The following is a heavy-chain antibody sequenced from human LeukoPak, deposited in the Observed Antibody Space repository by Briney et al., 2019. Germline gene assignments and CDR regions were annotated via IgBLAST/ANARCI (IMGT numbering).Heavy chain of an antibody. Sequence: GGSLRLSCAASGFTFSRYWMHWVRQAPEKGLVWVSRINGDGSRITYADSVKGRFTVSRDNAKNTLYLQMNSLRAEDTAVYYCAKIPITMVRGVIIGPGDYWGQGTLVTVSS. CDR2: INGDGSRI. CDR3: AKIPITMVRGVIIGPGDY. V-gene: IGHV3-74*01. J-gene: IGHJ4*02. D-gene: IGHD3-10*01. CDR1: GFTFSRYW.